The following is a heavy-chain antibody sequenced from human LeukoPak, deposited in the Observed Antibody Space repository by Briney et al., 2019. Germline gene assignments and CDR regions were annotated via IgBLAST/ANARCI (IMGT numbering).Heavy chain of an antibody. Sequence: GGPLRLSCATSVFTFDDYDMSWVRQFSGKGLEWVSGIDWNGGSTGYADSVKGRFTISRDNAKNPLYLQMNNLRPEDTALYYCARKGGRYYGGLDYWGQGTLVTVSS. D-gene: IGHD4-23*01. V-gene: IGHV3-20*04. CDR3: ARKGGRYYGGLDY. CDR1: VFTFDDYD. CDR2: IDWNGGST. J-gene: IGHJ4*02.